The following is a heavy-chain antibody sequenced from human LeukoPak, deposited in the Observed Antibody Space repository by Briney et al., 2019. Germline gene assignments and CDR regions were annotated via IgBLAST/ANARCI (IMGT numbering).Heavy chain of an antibody. Sequence: SVKVSCKASGGTFSSYAISWVRQAPGQGLEWMGGIIPIFGTANCAQKFQGRVTITADESTSTAYMELSSLRSEDTAVYYCARDYYDSSAFDYWGQGTLVTVSS. V-gene: IGHV1-69*13. D-gene: IGHD3-22*01. CDR1: GGTFSSYA. J-gene: IGHJ4*02. CDR3: ARDYYDSSAFDY. CDR2: IIPIFGTA.